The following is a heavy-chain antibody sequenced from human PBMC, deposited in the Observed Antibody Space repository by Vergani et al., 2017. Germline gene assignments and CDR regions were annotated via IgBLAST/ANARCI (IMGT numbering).Heavy chain of an antibody. J-gene: IGHJ3*02. D-gene: IGHD3-9*01. CDR1: GGSISSSSYY. CDR3: ARQDYDILTGPRHAFDI. CDR2: IYYSGST. V-gene: IGHV4-39*01. Sequence: QLQLQESCPGLVKPSETLSLTCTVSGGSISSSSYYWGWIRQPPGKGLEWIGSIYYSGSTYYNPSLKSRVTISVDTSKNQFSLKLSSVTAADTAVYYCARQDYDILTGPRHAFDIWGQGTMVTVSS.